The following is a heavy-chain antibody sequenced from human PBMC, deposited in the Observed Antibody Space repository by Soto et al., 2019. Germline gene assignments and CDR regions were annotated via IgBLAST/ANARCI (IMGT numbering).Heavy chain of an antibody. D-gene: IGHD6-6*01. CDR2: IKQDGSEK. Sequence: GGSLRLSCAASGFTFSSYWMGWVRQAPGKGLEWVANIKQDGSEKYYVDSVKGRFTISRDNAKNSLYLQMNSLRAEDTAVYYCARVAEYSSSLAYYFDYWGQGTLVTVSS. J-gene: IGHJ4*02. CDR3: ARVAEYSSSLAYYFDY. V-gene: IGHV3-7*01. CDR1: GFTFSSYW.